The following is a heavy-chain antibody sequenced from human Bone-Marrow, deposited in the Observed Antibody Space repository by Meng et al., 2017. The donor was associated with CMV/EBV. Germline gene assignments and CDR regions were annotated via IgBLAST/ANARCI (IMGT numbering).Heavy chain of an antibody. CDR1: GFTFSSYA. V-gene: IGHV3-30*04. Sequence: GGSLTLSCAASGFTFSSYAMHWVRQAPDKGLEWVAVISYDGSNKYYADSVKGRFTISRDNSKNTLYLQMNSLGAEDTAVYCCARGAQVVHYWGQGTLVTVSS. CDR3: ARGAQVVHY. J-gene: IGHJ4*02. CDR2: ISYDGSNK. D-gene: IGHD3-22*01.